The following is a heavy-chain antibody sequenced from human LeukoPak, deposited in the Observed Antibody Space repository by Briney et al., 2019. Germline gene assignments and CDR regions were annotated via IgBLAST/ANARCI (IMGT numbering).Heavy chain of an antibody. CDR3: AKESGKFDY. CDR2: ISADGGST. Sequence: GGSLRLSCAASEFTFSNYAMNWVRQAPGKGLEWVSLISADGGSTFSADSVKGRFSISRDNSKNSLYLQMNSLRSEDTAMYYCAKESGKFDYWGQGTLVAVSS. J-gene: IGHJ4*02. CDR1: EFTFSNYA. V-gene: IGHV3-43*02.